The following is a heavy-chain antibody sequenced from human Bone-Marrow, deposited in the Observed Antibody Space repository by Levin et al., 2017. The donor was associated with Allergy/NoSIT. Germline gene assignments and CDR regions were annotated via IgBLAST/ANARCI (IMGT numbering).Heavy chain of an antibody. Sequence: GESLKISCKASGYTFTGYYMHWVRQAPGQGLEWMGRINPNSGGTNYAQKFQGRVTMTRDTSISTAYMELSRLRSDDTAVYYCARVIYCSSTSCYADKFDYWGQGTLVTVSS. D-gene: IGHD2-2*01. J-gene: IGHJ4*02. CDR1: GYTFTGYY. CDR3: ARVIYCSSTSCYADKFDY. V-gene: IGHV1-2*06. CDR2: INPNSGGT.